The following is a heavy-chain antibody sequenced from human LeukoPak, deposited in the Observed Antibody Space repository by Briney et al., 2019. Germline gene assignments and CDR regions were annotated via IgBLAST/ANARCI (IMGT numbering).Heavy chain of an antibody. CDR1: GFAFSSYA. CDR2: ISGSGGST. Sequence: GGSLRLSCAASGFAFSSYAMSWVRQAPGKGLEWVSAISGSGGSTYYADSVKGRFTISRDNSKNTLYLQMNSLRAEDTAVYYCAKGKTRSSTGCYVFDYWGQGTLVTVSS. CDR3: AKGKTRSSTGCYVFDY. J-gene: IGHJ4*02. D-gene: IGHD2-2*01. V-gene: IGHV3-23*01.